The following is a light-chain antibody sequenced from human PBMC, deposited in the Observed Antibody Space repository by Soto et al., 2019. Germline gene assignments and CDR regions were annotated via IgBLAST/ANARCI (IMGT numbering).Light chain of an antibody. J-gene: IGLJ2*01. CDR2: EVD. CDR3: CLSAVSRGLL. CDR1: SSDIGDFNV. V-gene: IGLV2-23*01. Sequence: QSALTHAASVSGCPGQSITISCTETSSDIGDFNVVSWYQQQPGKAPKLLIYEVDKRPSRVSDRVSGSKSGNTASLTIAGLQAEDEADYYCCLSAVSRGLLFGGGTKLTVL.